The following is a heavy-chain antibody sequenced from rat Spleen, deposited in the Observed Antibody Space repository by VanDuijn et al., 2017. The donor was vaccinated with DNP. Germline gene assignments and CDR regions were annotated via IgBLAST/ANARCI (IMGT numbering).Heavy chain of an antibody. D-gene: IGHD1-12*01. J-gene: IGHJ4*01. CDR3: ARFDGYSYLYLMDV. Sequence: VQLVESGGGLVQPGGSLKLSCAASGFTFSNYGMAWVRQSPTKGLEWVASITSSDANPYYPDSVKGRFTISRDNAQDTLYQQMNSLRPEDTATYYCARFDGYSYLYLMDVWGQGTSVTVSS. CDR1: GFTFSNYG. V-gene: IGHV5S13*01. CDR2: ITSSDANP.